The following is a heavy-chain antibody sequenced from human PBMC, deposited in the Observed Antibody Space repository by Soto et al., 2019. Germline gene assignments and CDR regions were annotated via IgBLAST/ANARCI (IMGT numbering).Heavy chain of an antibody. D-gene: IGHD6-13*01. CDR3: AREYSSTWYPFDY. V-gene: IGHV1-2*02. CDR2: INPNSGGT. Sequence: ASVKVSCKASGYTFTGHYMHWVRQAPGQGPEWMGWINPNSGGTNYAQKFQGRVSMTRDTSISTAYMELSRLRSDDTAVYYCAREYSSTWYPFDYWGQGTLVTVSS. J-gene: IGHJ4*02. CDR1: GYTFTGHY.